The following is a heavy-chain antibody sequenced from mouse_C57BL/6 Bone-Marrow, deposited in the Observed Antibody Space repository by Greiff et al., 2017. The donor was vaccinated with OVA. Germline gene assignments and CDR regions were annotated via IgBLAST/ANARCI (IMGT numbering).Heavy chain of an antibody. CDR2: ISSGSSTI. CDR3: ARGRYLDY. J-gene: IGHJ2*01. Sequence: EVQLVESGGGLVKPGGSLKLSCAASGFTFSDYGMHWVRQAPEQGLEWVAYISSGSSTIYYADTVKGRFTISRDNAKNTLFLQMTSLRSEDTAMYYCARGRYLDYWGQGTTLTVSA. V-gene: IGHV5-17*01. CDR1: GFTFSDYG.